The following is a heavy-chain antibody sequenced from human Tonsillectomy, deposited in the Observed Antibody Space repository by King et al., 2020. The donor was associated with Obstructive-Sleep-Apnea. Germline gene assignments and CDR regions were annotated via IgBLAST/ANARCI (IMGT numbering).Heavy chain of an antibody. Sequence: VQLQESGPGLVKPSETLSLTCTVSGGSISSSAYYWGWIRQPPGKGLEWIGSIYYSGSTYCNPSLKSRVTISVDTSKNQFSLKLSSVTAADTAVYYCASDSSGYYSLDYWGQGTLVTVSS. V-gene: IGHV4-39*07. CDR1: GGSISSSAYY. CDR3: ASDSSGYYSLDY. J-gene: IGHJ4*02. D-gene: IGHD3-22*01. CDR2: IYYSGST.